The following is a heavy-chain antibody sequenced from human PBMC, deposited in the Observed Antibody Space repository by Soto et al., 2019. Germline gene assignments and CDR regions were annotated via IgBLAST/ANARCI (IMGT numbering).Heavy chain of an antibody. CDR3: ARWNWGKRLSDY. Sequence: QVQLQESGPGLVKPSQTLSLTCTVSGGSISSGGYYWSWIRQHPGKGLEWIGYIYYSGSTYYNPSLKSRVTISVDMSNNQYSLKLSSVTAADTAVYYCARWNWGKRLSDYWGQGTLVTVSS. V-gene: IGHV4-31*03. D-gene: IGHD7-27*01. CDR1: GGSISSGGYY. CDR2: IYYSGST. J-gene: IGHJ4*02.